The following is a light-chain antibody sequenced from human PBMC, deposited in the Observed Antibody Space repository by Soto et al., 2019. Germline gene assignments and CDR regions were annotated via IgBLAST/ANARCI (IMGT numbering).Light chain of an antibody. CDR3: QQYNSYPGT. V-gene: IGKV1-5*01. CDR2: DAS. CDR1: QSITSW. J-gene: IGKJ1*01. Sequence: DIQMTQSPSTLSASVGDRVTITCRASQSITSWLAWYQRKPGKAPKLLIYDASSLEVGVPSRFSGSGSGTEFTLTLSSLKHDDFATYYCQQYNSYPGTFGQGTKVEVK.